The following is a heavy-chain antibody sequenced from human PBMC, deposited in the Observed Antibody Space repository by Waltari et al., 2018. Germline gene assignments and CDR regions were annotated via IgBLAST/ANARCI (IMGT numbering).Heavy chain of an antibody. D-gene: IGHD6-6*01. CDR1: GGSISSYY. V-gene: IGHV4-59*01. CDR3: ARGSSGGIAARANWFDP. J-gene: IGHJ5*02. CDR2: IYYSGST. Sequence: QVQLQESGPGLVKPSETLSLTCTVSGGSISSYYWSWIRQPPGKGLEWIGYIYYSGSTNYNPSIKSRVTISVDTAKHQFSLKLTSVTAADTAVYYCARGSSGGIAARANWFDPWSQGTLVTVSS.